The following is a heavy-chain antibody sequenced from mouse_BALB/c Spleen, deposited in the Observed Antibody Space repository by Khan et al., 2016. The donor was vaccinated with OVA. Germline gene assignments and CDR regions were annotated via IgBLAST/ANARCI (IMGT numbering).Heavy chain of an antibody. V-gene: IGHV3-1*02. CDR2: ISYSGST. Sequence: EVHLQELGPGLVKPSQSLSLTCTVTGYSITSGYCWNWIRQFPGNNLEWLGYISYSGSTNYNPFLKSRISSTRDKSKNQFFLQLNSVTTEDTATYYCARTARIKYWGQGTTLTVSS. D-gene: IGHD1-2*01. CDR3: ARTARIKY. J-gene: IGHJ2*01. CDR1: GYSITSGYC.